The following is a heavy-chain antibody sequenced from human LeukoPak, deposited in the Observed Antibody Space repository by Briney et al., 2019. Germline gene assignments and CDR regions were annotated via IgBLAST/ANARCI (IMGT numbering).Heavy chain of an antibody. CDR1: GGSISSYY. V-gene: IGHV4-59*01. Sequence: PSETLSLTCTVSGGSISSYYWSWIRQPQGKGLEWIGYIYYSGSTNYNPSLKRRVTISVDTSKNQFSLKLSSVTAADTAVYYCAGRQRWPFDYWGQGTLVTVSS. CDR2: IYYSGST. J-gene: IGHJ4*02. CDR3: AGRQRWPFDY. D-gene: IGHD4-23*01.